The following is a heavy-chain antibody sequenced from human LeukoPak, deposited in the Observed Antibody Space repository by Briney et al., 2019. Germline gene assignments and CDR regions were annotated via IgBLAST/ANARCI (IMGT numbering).Heavy chain of an antibody. D-gene: IGHD2-8*01. J-gene: IGHJ6*02. CDR3: ARWGGVGMDV. V-gene: IGHV1-46*01. CDR2: INPSGGST. CDR1: GYTFTSYY. Sequence: APVKVSCKASGYTFTSYYMHWVRQAPGQGLEWMGIINPSGGSTSYAQKFQGRVIMTRDTSTSTVYMELSGLRSEDTAVCYCARWGGVGMDVWGQGTTLIVSS.